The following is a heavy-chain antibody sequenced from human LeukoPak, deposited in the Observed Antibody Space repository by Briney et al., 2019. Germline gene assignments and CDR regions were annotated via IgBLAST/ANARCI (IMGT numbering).Heavy chain of an antibody. CDR1: GGSISSSSYS. J-gene: IGHJ5*02. CDR2: IYYSGST. CDR3: ARSLTITGLTGWFDP. D-gene: IGHD4/OR15-4a*01. V-gene: IGHV4-39*01. Sequence: SETLSLTCTVSGGSISSSSYSWGWIRQPPGKGLEWIGSIYYSGSTYYNPSLKSRVTISVDTSKNQFSLKLSSVTAADTAVYYCARSLTITGLTGWFDPWGQGTLVTVSS.